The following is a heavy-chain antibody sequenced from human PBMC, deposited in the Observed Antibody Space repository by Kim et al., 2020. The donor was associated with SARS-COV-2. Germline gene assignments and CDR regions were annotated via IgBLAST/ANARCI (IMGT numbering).Heavy chain of an antibody. V-gene: IGHV3-21*04. CDR2: ISSSSSYI. D-gene: IGHD6-19*01. Sequence: GGSLRLSCAASGFTFSSYSMNWVRQAPGKGLEWASSISSSSSYIYYADSVKGRFTISRDNAKNSLYLQMNSLRAEDTAVYYCARDTRVVAVAVWGQGTLVTVSS. CDR1: GFTFSSYS. CDR3: ARDTRVVAVAV. J-gene: IGHJ1*01.